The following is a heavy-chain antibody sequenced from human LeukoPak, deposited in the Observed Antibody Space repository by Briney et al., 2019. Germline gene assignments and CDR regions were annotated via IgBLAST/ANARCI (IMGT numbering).Heavy chain of an antibody. Sequence: GASVKVSCKASGYTFTSYYMHWVRQAPGQGLEWMGIINPSGGSTSYAQKFQGRVTMTRDTSTSTVYMELSSLRSEDTAVYYCAKAHSTYYYDSSGYHIDYWGQGTLVTVSS. V-gene: IGHV1-46*01. CDR2: INPSGGST. D-gene: IGHD3-22*01. J-gene: IGHJ4*02. CDR1: GYTFTSYY. CDR3: AKAHSTYYYDSSGYHIDY.